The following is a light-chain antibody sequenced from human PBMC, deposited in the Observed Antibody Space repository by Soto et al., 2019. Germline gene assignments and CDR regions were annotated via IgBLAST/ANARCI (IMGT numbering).Light chain of an antibody. Sequence: DIQMTQSPSSLSASVGDRVIIPCRASQGITNYLAWYQQKPGKAPKLLIYTASTLQSGVPARFSGSGSGTDFTLTISSLQPEDVATYYCQQYNSAPFTFGPGTKVDIK. J-gene: IGKJ3*01. CDR3: QQYNSAPFT. CDR1: QGITNY. V-gene: IGKV1-27*01. CDR2: TAS.